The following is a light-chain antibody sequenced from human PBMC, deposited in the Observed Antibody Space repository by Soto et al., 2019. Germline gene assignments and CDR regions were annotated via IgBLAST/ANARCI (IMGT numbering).Light chain of an antibody. V-gene: IGLV1-44*01. J-gene: IGLJ3*02. Sequence: QSVLTQPPSASGTPGQRVTISCSGSSSNIETNTVNWYKQLPGMSPKLLIHSDNQRPSGVPDRFSGSKSGTSASLAISGLQPEDEADYYCAAWDDSRNGFTWVFGGGTKLTVL. CDR3: AAWDDSRNGFTWV. CDR1: SSNIETNT. CDR2: SDN.